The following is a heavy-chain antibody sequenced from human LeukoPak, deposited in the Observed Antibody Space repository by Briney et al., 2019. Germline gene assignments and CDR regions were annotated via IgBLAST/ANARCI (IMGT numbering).Heavy chain of an antibody. CDR2: IYYSGST. CDR1: GGSISSSSYY. D-gene: IGHD3-10*01. CDR3: ARRIEPPITMVRGVSWSDP. J-gene: IGHJ5*02. V-gene: IGHV4-39*07. Sequence: SETLSLTCTVSGGSISSSSYYWGWIRQPPGKGLEWIGSIYYSGSTYYNPSLKSRVTISVDTSKNQFSLKLSSVTAADTAVYYCARRIEPPITMVRGVSWSDPWGQGTLVTVSS.